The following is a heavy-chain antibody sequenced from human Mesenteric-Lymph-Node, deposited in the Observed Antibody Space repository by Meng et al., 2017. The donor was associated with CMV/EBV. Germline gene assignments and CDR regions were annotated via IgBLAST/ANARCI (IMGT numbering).Heavy chain of an antibody. D-gene: IGHD1-26*01. V-gene: IGHV3-11*01. CDR2: ISSSGSTI. CDR3: ARDGFIVGTTTSVPGY. CDR1: GFTFSDYY. J-gene: IGHJ4*02. Sequence: LSLTCAASGFTFSDYYMSWIRQAPGKGLEWVSYISSSGSTIYYADSVKGRFTISRDNSKNTLYLQMNSLRAEDTAVYYCARDGFIVGTTTSVPGYWGQGTLVTVSS.